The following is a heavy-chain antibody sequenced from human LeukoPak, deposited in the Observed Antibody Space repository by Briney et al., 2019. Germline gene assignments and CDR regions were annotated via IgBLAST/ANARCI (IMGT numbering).Heavy chain of an antibody. V-gene: IGHV3-21*04. CDR1: GFTFSSYS. CDR2: ISSSSSYI. D-gene: IGHD2-15*01. Sequence: PGGSLRLSCAASGFTFSSYSMNWVRQAPGKGLEWVSSISSSSSYIYYADSVKGRFTISRDNAKNSLYLQMNSLRAEDTAVYYCARGVVLAANFDYWGQGTLVTVSS. CDR3: ARGVVLAANFDY. J-gene: IGHJ4*02.